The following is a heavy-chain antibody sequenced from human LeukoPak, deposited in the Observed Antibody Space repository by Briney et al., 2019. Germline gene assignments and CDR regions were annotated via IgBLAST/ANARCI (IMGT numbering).Heavy chain of an antibody. Sequence: SETLSLTCTVSGGSISSYYWSWLRQPAGKGLEWLGRIYTSGSTNYNPSLKSRVTMSVDTSKNQFSLKLSSVTAADTAVYYCAKEDIVVVPAAMGGYYYYYMDVWGKGTTVTVSS. V-gene: IGHV4-4*07. D-gene: IGHD2-2*01. CDR1: GGSISSYY. CDR2: IYTSGST. J-gene: IGHJ6*03. CDR3: AKEDIVVVPAAMGGYYYYYMDV.